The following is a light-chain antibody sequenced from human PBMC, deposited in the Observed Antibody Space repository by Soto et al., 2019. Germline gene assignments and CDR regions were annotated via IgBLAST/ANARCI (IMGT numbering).Light chain of an antibody. Sequence: QSVLTQTPSASGAPGQRVSISCSGSSSNIGINTVNWYQQLPGTAPKLLIHSNGQRPSGVPDRFSGSKSGTSASLAITELQSEDEADYYCAAWDDRLNGWVFGGGTKLTVL. J-gene: IGLJ3*02. CDR2: SNG. CDR3: AAWDDRLNGWV. V-gene: IGLV1-44*01. CDR1: SSNIGINT.